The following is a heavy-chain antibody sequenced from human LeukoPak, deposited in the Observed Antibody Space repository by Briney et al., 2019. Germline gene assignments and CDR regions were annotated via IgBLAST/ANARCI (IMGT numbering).Heavy chain of an antibody. Sequence: GGSLRLSCAASGFAFGSYGMSWVRQAPGKGLDWVASLSGSGHNTYYADSVKGRFTISRDISQKSLFLQMNTLTAEDSGVYYCARGRHGGNTMLYFDRWGQGALVIVSS. CDR1: GFAFGSYG. V-gene: IGHV3-23*01. D-gene: IGHD4-23*01. J-gene: IGHJ4*02. CDR2: LSGSGHNT. CDR3: ARGRHGGNTMLYFDR.